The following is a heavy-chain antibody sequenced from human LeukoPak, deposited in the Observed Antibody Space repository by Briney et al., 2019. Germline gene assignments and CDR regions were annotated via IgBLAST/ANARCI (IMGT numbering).Heavy chain of an antibody. CDR2: ISGSGGST. J-gene: IGHJ4*02. V-gene: IGHV3-23*01. CDR1: GFTFSSYA. Sequence: GGSLRLSCAASGFTFSSYAMSWVRQAPGKGLEWVSAISGSGGSTYYADSVKGRFTISRDNSKNTLHLQMNSLRAEDTAVYYCAKGPVVVTANFDYWGQGTLVTVSS. D-gene: IGHD2-21*02. CDR3: AKGPVVVTANFDY.